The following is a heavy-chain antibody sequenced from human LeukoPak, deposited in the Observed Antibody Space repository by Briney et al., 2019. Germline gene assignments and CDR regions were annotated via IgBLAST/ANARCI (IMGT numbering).Heavy chain of an antibody. CDR2: ISFNNVI. D-gene: IGHD2-21*02. Sequence: GGSLRLSCAASGFTFSRYSMNWVRQAPGKGLEWVSSISFNNVIFYADSVKGRFTISRDNAKNSLYLQMYSLRVEDTAVYYCAREQTRGGDLDYWGQGDLVTVAS. V-gene: IGHV3-21*06. CDR3: AREQTRGGDLDY. CDR1: GFTFSRYS. J-gene: IGHJ4*02.